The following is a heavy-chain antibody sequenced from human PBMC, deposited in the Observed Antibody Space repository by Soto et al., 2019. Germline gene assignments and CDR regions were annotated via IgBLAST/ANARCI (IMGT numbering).Heavy chain of an antibody. J-gene: IGHJ6*02. CDR2: IYPGDSDT. D-gene: IGHD6-13*01. Sequence: GESLKISCKGSGYSFTSYWISWVRQMPGKGLEWMGIIYPGDSDTRYSPSFQGQVTISADKSISTAYLQWSSLKASDTAMYYCARPRSSSRNYYGMDVWGQGTTVTVS. CDR3: ARPRSSSRNYYGMDV. CDR1: GYSFTSYW. V-gene: IGHV5-51*01.